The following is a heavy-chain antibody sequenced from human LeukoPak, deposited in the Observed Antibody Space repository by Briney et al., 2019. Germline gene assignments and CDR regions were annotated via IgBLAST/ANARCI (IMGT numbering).Heavy chain of an antibody. D-gene: IGHD2-15*01. J-gene: IGHJ6*03. CDR2: ISSSGSTI. CDR1: GFTFSSYE. Sequence: PGGSLRLSCAASGFTFSSYEMNWVRQAPGKGLEWVSYISSSGSTIYYADSVKGRFTISRDNAKNSLYLQMNSLRAEDTAVYYCARLGGKKQYCSGGSCYIVPSYYYYYMDVWGKGTTVTISS. CDR3: ARLGGKKQYCSGGSCYIVPSYYYYYMDV. V-gene: IGHV3-48*03.